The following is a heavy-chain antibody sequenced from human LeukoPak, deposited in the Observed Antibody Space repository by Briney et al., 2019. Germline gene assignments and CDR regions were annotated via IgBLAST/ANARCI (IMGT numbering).Heavy chain of an antibody. CDR2: IHHSGST. Sequence: SETLSLTCAVSGGSISSGNWWSWVRQPPGKGLEWIGEIHHSGSTDYNPSLKSRVTISVDTSKNQFSLKLNSVTAADTAVYYCARESAYSGWFDYWGQGTLVTVSS. D-gene: IGHD6-19*01. CDR1: GGSISSGNW. CDR3: ARESAYSGWFDY. J-gene: IGHJ4*02. V-gene: IGHV4-4*02.